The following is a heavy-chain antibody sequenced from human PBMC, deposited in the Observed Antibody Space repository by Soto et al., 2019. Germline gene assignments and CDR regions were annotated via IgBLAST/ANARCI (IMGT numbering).Heavy chain of an antibody. CDR2: ISYDGSNK. J-gene: IGHJ6*02. CDR3: AKDMFWAGYCTNGVCYSGMDV. CDR1: GFTFSSYG. V-gene: IGHV3-30*18. Sequence: GGSLRLSCAASGFTFSSYGMHWVRQAPGKGLEWVAVISYDGSNKYYADSVKGRFTISRDNSKNTLYLQMNSLRAEDTAVYYCAKDMFWAGYCTNGVCYSGMDVWGQGTTVTVSS. D-gene: IGHD2-8*01.